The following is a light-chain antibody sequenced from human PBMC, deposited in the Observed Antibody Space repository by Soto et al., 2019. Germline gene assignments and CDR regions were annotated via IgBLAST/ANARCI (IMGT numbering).Light chain of an antibody. CDR3: QQYGSSGT. V-gene: IGKV3-20*01. J-gene: IGKJ1*01. Sequence: VLLRQCPGTVSLSTGQRATLSCRASQSVSNNYLAWYQQKPGQAPRLLIYGASNRATGIPDRFSGSGSGTDFTLTISRLEPEDFAVYYCQQYGSSGTFGQGTKVDIK. CDR1: QSVSNNY. CDR2: GAS.